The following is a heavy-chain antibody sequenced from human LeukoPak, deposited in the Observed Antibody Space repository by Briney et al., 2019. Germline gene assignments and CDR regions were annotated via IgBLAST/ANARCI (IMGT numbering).Heavy chain of an antibody. CDR3: ARDTPVDDGWYTGDY. Sequence: GGSLRLSCAASGFTFSSYWMSWVRQAPGKGLEWVANIKQDGSEKYYVDSVKGRFTISRDNAKNSLYLQMNSLRAEDTAVYYCARDTPVDDGWYTGDYWGQGTLATVSS. CDR1: GFTFSSYW. CDR2: IKQDGSEK. J-gene: IGHJ4*02. D-gene: IGHD6-19*01. V-gene: IGHV3-7*01.